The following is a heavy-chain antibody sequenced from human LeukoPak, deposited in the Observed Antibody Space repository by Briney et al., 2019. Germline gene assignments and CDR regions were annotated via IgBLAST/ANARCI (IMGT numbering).Heavy chain of an antibody. J-gene: IGHJ4*02. CDR2: INGDGSVT. CDR1: RFTFSSCW. D-gene: IGHD2-21*01. V-gene: IGHV3-74*01. Sequence: PGGSLRLSCAASRFTFSSCWMHWVRQAPGKGLLWVSRINGDGSVTNYADSVKGRFTISRDNANNMLYLQMNSLRVEDTAVYFCARAQCGGFWYPFDYWGQGTLVTVSS. CDR3: ARAQCGGFWYPFDY.